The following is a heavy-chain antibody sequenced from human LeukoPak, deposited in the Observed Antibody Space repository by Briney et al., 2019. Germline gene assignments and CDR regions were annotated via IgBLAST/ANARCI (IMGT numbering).Heavy chain of an antibody. J-gene: IGHJ4*02. CDR3: TRAFPAAGTYSFDY. D-gene: IGHD6-13*01. CDR2: IRSKAYGGTT. V-gene: IGHV3-49*04. Sequence: PGRSLRLSCTASGFTFGDYAMSWVRQAPRKGREGVDFIRSKAYGGTTEYAASVKGRFTISRADPKSIASLQMTSLKTQDPAVYYCTRAFPAAGTYSFDYWGQGTLVTVSS. CDR1: GFTFGDYA.